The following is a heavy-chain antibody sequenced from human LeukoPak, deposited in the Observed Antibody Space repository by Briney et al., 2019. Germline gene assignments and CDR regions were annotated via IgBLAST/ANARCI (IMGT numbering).Heavy chain of an antibody. V-gene: IGHV1-18*01. CDR1: GYTFTSYG. J-gene: IGHJ5*02. CDR2: ISAYNGNT. D-gene: IGHD1-26*01. Sequence: ASVKVSCKASGYTFTSYGIGWVRPAPGQGLEWMGWISAYNGNTNYAQKLQGRVTMTTDTSTSTAYMELRSLRSDDTAVYYCASASGSYRNNWFDPWGQGTLVTVSS. CDR3: ASASGSYRNNWFDP.